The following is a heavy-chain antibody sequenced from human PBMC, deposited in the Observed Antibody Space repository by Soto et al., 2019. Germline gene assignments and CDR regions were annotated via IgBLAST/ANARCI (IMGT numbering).Heavy chain of an antibody. J-gene: IGHJ5*02. CDR2: IYTSGST. V-gene: IGHV4-4*07. D-gene: IGHD4-4*01. CDR3: ARDMGGYYSQERVQNWFDP. Sequence: QVQLQESGPGLVKPSETLSLTCTVSGGSISSYYWSWIRQPAGKGLEGIGRIYTSGSTNYNPSLKSRVTMSVDTSKNQFSLKLSSVTAADTAVYYCARDMGGYYSQERVQNWFDPWGQGTLVTVSS. CDR1: GGSISSYY.